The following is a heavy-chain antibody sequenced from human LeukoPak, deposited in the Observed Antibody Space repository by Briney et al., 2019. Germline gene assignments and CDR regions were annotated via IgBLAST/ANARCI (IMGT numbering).Heavy chain of an antibody. CDR3: ARGASSGYRIDY. D-gene: IGHD3-10*01. CDR1: GFPFSSYW. Sequence: GGSLRLSCAASGFPFSSYWMHWVRQAPGKGLVWVSRISGDGKRTDYAESVKGRFIISRDNAKNTLDLQMNSLRVEDTALYYCARGASSGYRIDYWGQGTLVPVSS. J-gene: IGHJ4*02. V-gene: IGHV3-74*01. CDR2: ISGDGKRT.